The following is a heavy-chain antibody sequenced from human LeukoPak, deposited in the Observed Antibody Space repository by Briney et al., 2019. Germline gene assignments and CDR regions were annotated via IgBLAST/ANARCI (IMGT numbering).Heavy chain of an antibody. Sequence: SETLSLTCTVSGGSISSYYWSWIRQPPGKGLEWIGYIYHSGSTTYNPSLKSRVTMSVDTSKNQFSLKLTSVTAADTAVYYCAREMATIYYYFDYWGQGTLVTVSS. V-gene: IGHV4-59*01. CDR3: AREMATIYYYFDY. J-gene: IGHJ4*02. CDR1: GGSISSYY. CDR2: IYHSGST. D-gene: IGHD5-24*01.